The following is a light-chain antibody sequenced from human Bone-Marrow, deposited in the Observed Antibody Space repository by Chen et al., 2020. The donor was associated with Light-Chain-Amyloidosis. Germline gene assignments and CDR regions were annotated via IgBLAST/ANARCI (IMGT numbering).Light chain of an antibody. J-gene: IGLJ3*02. Sequence: NFMLTQPHSVSESPGKTVTISCTGSSGSIASKYVQWYQQRPGSAPTTVIFEDKQRPSGVPVRFSGSIESSSNSASITSTGLKTEDEAGYYCQSYDSSNLVFGGGTKLTVL. V-gene: IGLV6-57*02. CDR3: QSYDSSNLV. CDR1: SGSIASKY. CDR2: EDK.